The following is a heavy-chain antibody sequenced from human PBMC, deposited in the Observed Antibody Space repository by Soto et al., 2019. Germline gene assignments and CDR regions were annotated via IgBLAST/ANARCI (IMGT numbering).Heavy chain of an antibody. CDR1: GATSSSYA. V-gene: IGHV1-69*13. D-gene: IGHD1-26*01. CDR2: IIPIFGTA. CDR3: ARSPKGELLTLSAFDI. J-gene: IGHJ3*02. Sequence: GASVKVSCKAAGATSSSYAISWVRQAPGQGLEWMGGIIPIFGTANYAQKFQGRVTITADESTSTAYMELSSLRSEDTAVYYCARSPKGELLTLSAFDIWGQGTMVTVSS.